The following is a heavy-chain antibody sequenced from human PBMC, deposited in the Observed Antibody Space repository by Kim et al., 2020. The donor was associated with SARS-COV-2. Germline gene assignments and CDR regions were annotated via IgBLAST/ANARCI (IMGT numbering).Heavy chain of an antibody. CDR2: ISSSSSYT. J-gene: IGHJ4*02. V-gene: IGHV3-11*05. Sequence: GGSLRLSCAASGFTFSDYYMSWIRQAPGKGLEWVSYISSSSSYTNYADSVKGRFTISRDNAKNSLYLQMNSLRAEDTAEYYCARDSGGSYATLDYWGQGTLVTVSS. CDR1: GFTFSDYY. CDR3: ARDSGGSYATLDY. D-gene: IGHD2-15*01.